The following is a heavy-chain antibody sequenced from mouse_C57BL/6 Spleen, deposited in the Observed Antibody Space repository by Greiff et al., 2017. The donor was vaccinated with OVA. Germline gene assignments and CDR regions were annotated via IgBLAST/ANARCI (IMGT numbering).Heavy chain of an antibody. CDR1: GFSLPRSG. CDR2: IWSGGST. J-gene: IGHJ3*01. Sequence: QVQLKQSGPGLVQPSQSLSITCTVSGFSLPRSGVPWVRPSPGKGLAWLGVIWSGGSTDYNAAFISRLSISKDNSKSQVFFKMNSLQADDTAIYYCASITWFAYWGQGTLGTVAA. CDR3: ASITWFAY. V-gene: IGHV2-2*01.